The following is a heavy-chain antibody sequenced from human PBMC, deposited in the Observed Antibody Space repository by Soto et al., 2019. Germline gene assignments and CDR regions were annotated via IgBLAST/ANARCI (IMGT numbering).Heavy chain of an antibody. V-gene: IGHV3-74*01. Sequence: GGSLRLSCAASGFTFSKFWMHWVRHAPGKGLVWVSRIKNDGTASYADSVEGRFTISRDNAKNTLYLQMNSLRTEDTATYFRTRDRNSYYMDVWGKGTTVTVSS. CDR3: TRDRNSYYMDV. CDR1: GFTFSKFW. CDR2: IKNDGTA. J-gene: IGHJ6*03.